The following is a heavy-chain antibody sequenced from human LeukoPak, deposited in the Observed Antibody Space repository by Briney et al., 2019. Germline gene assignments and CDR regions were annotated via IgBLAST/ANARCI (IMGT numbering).Heavy chain of an antibody. CDR2: IIPILGIA. V-gene: IGHV1-69*02. J-gene: IGHJ4*02. CDR1: GGTFSSYT. CDR3: ARAREMATIKFDY. D-gene: IGHD5-24*01. Sequence: ASVKVSCKASGGTFSSYTISWVRQAPGQGLERMGRIIPILGIANYAQKFQGRVTITADKSTSTAYMELSSLRSEDTAVYYCARAREMATIKFDYWGQGTLVTVSS.